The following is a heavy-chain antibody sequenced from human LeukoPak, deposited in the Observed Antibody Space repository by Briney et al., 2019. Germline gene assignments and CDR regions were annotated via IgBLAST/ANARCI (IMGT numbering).Heavy chain of an antibody. Sequence: PSETLSLTCTVSGGSISSSSYYWGWIRQPPGKGLEWIGSIYYSGSTYYNPSLKSRVTISVDTSKNQFSLKLSSVTAADTAVYYCARGRVSGTTLYFDYWGQGTLFTVSS. CDR2: IYYSGST. CDR3: ARGRVSGTTLYFDY. V-gene: IGHV4-39*01. J-gene: IGHJ4*02. D-gene: IGHD1-1*01. CDR1: GGSISSSSYY.